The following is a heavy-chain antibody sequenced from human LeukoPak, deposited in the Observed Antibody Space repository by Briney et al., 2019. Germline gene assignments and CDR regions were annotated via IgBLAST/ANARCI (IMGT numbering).Heavy chain of an antibody. D-gene: IGHD3-10*01. CDR1: GYTFSSYY. CDR3: AGDRDHSGFYYFDY. CDR2: INPSGGST. V-gene: IGHV1-46*01. Sequence: GASVKDSCKASGYTFSSYYMHWVRQAPGQGLEWMGVINPSGGSTTYAQKFQGRLTMTRDTSTSTVYMELSSLRSEDTAVYYCAGDRDHSGFYYFDYWGQGTLVTVSS. J-gene: IGHJ4*02.